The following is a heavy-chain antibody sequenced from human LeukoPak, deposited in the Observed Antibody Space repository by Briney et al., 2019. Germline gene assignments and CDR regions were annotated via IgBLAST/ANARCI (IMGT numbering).Heavy chain of an antibody. CDR1: GYTLTELS. CDR2: FDPEDGET. CDR3: ATDGMRYGDQPYYYYYYMDV. J-gene: IGHJ6*03. Sequence: AASVKVSCKVSGYTLTELSMHWVRQAPGKGLEWMGGFDPEDGETIYAQKFQGRVTMTEDTSTDTAYMELSSLRSEDTAVYYCATDGMRYGDQPYYYYYYMDVWGKGTTATVSS. V-gene: IGHV1-24*01. D-gene: IGHD4-17*01.